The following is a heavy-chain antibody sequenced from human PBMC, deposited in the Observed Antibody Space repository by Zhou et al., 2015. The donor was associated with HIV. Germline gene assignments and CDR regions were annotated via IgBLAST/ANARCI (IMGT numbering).Heavy chain of an antibody. D-gene: IGHD3-22*01. Sequence: QVQLVQSGAEVKKPGSSVKVSCKASGGTFSSYAISWVRQAPGQGLEWMGGIIPIFGTANYAQKFQGRVTITADESTSTAYMELSSLRSEDTAVYYCARGRGYYYDSSVDLAFDIVGPRDNGHRLF. J-gene: IGHJ3*02. V-gene: IGHV1-69*12. CDR1: GGTFSSYA. CDR2: IIPIFGTA. CDR3: ARGRGYYYDSSVDLAFDI.